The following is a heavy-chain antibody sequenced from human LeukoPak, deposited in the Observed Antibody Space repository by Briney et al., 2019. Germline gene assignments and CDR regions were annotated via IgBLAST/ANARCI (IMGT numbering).Heavy chain of an antibody. J-gene: IGHJ4*02. D-gene: IGHD2-15*01. CDR2: ISSSGSTI. V-gene: IGHV3-48*03. Sequence: GGSLRLSCAASGFTFSSYEMNWVRQAPGKGLEWVSYISSSGSTIYYADSVKGRFTISRDNSKNTLYLQMNSLRAEDTAVYYCARRDCSGGSCYNYWGQGTLVTVSS. CDR3: ARRDCSGGSCYNY. CDR1: GFTFSSYE.